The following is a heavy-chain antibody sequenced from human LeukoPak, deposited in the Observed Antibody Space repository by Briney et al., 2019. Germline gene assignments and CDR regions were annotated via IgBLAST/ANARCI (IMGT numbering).Heavy chain of an antibody. Sequence: PSETLSLTCTVSGGSISSSSYYWGWIRQPPGKGLEWIGSIYYSGSTYYNPSLKSRVTISVDTSKNQFSLKLSSVTAADTAVYYCATDMVGYCSANGCYSEAYWGQGTLVTVSS. V-gene: IGHV4-39*07. CDR2: IYYSGST. D-gene: IGHD2-15*01. J-gene: IGHJ4*02. CDR3: ATDMVGYCSANGCYSEAY. CDR1: GGSISSSSYY.